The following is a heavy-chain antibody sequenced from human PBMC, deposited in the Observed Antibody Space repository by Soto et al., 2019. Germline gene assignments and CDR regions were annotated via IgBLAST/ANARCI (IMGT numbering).Heavy chain of an antibody. Sequence: QVQLVQSGAEVKKPGASVKVSCKASGYTFTSYYMHWVRQAPGQGLEWMGIINPSGGSTSYAQKFQGRVTMTRDTSTSTVYMELSSLRSEDTAVYYCARKRGYSGYVEGAPDYWGQGTLVTVSS. CDR3: ARKRGYSGYVEGAPDY. V-gene: IGHV1-46*01. CDR1: GYTFTSYY. CDR2: INPSGGST. D-gene: IGHD5-12*01. J-gene: IGHJ4*02.